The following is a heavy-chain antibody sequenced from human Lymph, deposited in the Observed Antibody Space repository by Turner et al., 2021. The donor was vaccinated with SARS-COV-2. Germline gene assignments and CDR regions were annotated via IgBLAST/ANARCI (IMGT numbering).Heavy chain of an antibody. CDR2: ISGSGGST. CDR3: AKNEMAMIVVVITLFDY. J-gene: IGHJ4*02. D-gene: IGHD3-22*01. CDR1: GFTFSSYA. V-gene: IGHV3-23*01. Sequence: EVQLLESGGGLVQPGGCLRLSCAASGFTFSSYAMSWVRQAPGKGLEWVSVISGSGGSTYYADSVKGRFTISRDNSKNTLYLQMNSLRAEDTAVYYCAKNEMAMIVVVITLFDYWGQGTLVTVSS.